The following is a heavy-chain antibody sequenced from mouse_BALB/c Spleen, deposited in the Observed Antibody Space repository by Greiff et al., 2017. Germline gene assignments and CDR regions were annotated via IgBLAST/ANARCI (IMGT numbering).Heavy chain of an antibody. J-gene: IGHJ4*01. D-gene: IGHD2-1*01. V-gene: IGHV2-2*02. Sequence: VQLVESGPGLVQPSQSLSITCTVSGFSLTSYGVHWVRQSPGKGLEWLGVIWSGGSTDYNAAFISRLSISKDNSKSQVFFKMNSLQANDTAIYYCARKSGNYISSYAMDYWGQGTSVTVSS. CDR1: GFSLTSYG. CDR3: ARKSGNYISSYAMDY. CDR2: IWSGGST.